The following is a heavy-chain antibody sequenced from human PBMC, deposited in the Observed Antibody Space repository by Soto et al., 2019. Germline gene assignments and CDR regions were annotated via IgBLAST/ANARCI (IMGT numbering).Heavy chain of an antibody. V-gene: IGHV1-18*01. J-gene: IGHJ5*02. D-gene: IGHD2-2*01. Sequence: QVQLVKSGAAVKKPGASVKVSCTASGYTFTSDGISWVRQAPVQGPEWMGRISAYNGNTNYSQKLQGRVTMTTDKHTSIAYLEWMSMKTDYTAVYYCTRDTPPTASYVEYQLQGNWFDPWGQGTQDTVS. CDR2: ISAYNGNT. CDR1: GYTFTSDG. CDR3: TRDTPPTASYVEYQLQGNWFDP.